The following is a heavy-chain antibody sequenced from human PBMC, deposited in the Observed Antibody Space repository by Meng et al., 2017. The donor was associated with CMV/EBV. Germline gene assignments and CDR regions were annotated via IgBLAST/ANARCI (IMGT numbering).Heavy chain of an antibody. J-gene: IGHJ4*02. CDR3: ASPVVDYYDSSGFTTPLDY. Sequence: SCAASGFTFSSYAMHWVRQAPGKGLEWVAVISYDGSNKYCADSVKGRFTISRDNSKNTLYLQMNSLRAEDTAVYYCASPVVDYYDSSGFTTPLDYWGQGTLVTVSS. D-gene: IGHD3-22*01. CDR1: GFTFSSYA. CDR2: ISYDGSNK. V-gene: IGHV3-30-3*01.